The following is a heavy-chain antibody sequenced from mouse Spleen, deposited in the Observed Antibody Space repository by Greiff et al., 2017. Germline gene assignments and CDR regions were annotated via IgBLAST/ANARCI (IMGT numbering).Heavy chain of an antibody. CDR3: ASSSSGIDY. J-gene: IGHJ2*01. CDR2: INPSSGYT. V-gene: IGHV1-7*01. D-gene: IGHD3-1*01. CDR1: GYTFTSYW. Sequence: VQLQESGAELAKPGASVKLSCKASGYTFTSYWMHWVKQRPGQGLEWIGYINPSSGYTKYNQKFKDKATLTADKSSSTAYMQLSSLKYEESAVYYCASSSSGIDYWGQGTTLTVSS.